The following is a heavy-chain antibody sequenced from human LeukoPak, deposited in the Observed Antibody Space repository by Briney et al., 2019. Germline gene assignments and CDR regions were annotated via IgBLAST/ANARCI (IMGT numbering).Heavy chain of an antibody. CDR3: AKAGDWNYFLTYFQH. V-gene: IGHV3-30*02. J-gene: IGHJ1*01. D-gene: IGHD1-7*01. CDR2: IRYDGSNK. Sequence: PGGSLRLSCAASGFTFSSYGMHWVRQAPGKGLEWVAFIRYDGSNKYYADSVKGRFTISRDNSKNTLYLQMNSLRAEDTAVYYYAKAGDWNYFLTYFQHWGQGTLVTVSS. CDR1: GFTFSSYG.